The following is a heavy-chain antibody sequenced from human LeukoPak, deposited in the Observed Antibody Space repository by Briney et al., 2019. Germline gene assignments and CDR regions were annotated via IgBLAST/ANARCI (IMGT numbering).Heavy chain of an antibody. CDR1: GYTFTGYY. CDR3: ARGEVGGTYYGGDY. Sequence: ASVKVSCKASGYTFTGYYMHWVRQAPGQGLEWMGWINPNSGGTNYAQKFQGRVTMTRDTSINTAYMELSRLRSDDTALYYCARGEVGGTYYGGDYWGQGTLVTVSS. D-gene: IGHD1-26*01. CDR2: INPNSGGT. V-gene: IGHV1-2*02. J-gene: IGHJ4*02.